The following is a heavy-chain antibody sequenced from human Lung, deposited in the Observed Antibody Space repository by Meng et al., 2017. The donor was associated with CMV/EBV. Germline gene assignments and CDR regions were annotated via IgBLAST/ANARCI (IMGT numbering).Heavy chain of an antibody. CDR2: ISTNTGTP. D-gene: IGHD2/OR15-2a*01. CDR1: EYTFSTYT. J-gene: IGHJ5*02. CDR3: ARGGNFDP. V-gene: IGHV7-4-1*02. Sequence: VQLVQTGLEWKKPGASVKVSCKSPEYTFSTYTRKGVRQAHGRGLEWMGGISTNTGTPTYTQGFTGRFVFSLDTSVSTAYLQISSLKAEDTAVYYCARGGNFDPWGQGTLVTVSS.